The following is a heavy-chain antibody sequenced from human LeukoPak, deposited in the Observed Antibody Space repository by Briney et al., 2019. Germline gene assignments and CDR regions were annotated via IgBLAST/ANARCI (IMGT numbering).Heavy chain of an antibody. Sequence: SETLSLTCTVSGGSISSYYWSWIRQPPGKGLEWIGYIYYSGSTNYNPSLKSRVTISLDTTKNQFSLQLSSVNAADTAVYYCARAGYFDWLYPKNWFDPWGQGTLVTVSS. D-gene: IGHD3-9*01. V-gene: IGHV4-59*08. CDR2: IYYSGST. CDR1: GGSISSYY. CDR3: ARAGYFDWLYPKNWFDP. J-gene: IGHJ5*02.